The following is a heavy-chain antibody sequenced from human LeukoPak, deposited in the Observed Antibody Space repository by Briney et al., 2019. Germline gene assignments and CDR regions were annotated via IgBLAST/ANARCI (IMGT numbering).Heavy chain of an antibody. CDR2: ISERGGST. V-gene: IGHV3-23*01. J-gene: IGHJ4*02. D-gene: IGHD3-22*01. CDR3: ANRRYGSSGFDY. CDR1: GITLSNYG. Sequence: GGSLRLSCVVSGITLSNYGMSWVRQAPGKGLEWVSGISERGGSTNYADSVKGRFTISRDNSKNTLYLQMNSLRAEDTAVYYCANRRYGSSGFDYWGQGTLVTVSS.